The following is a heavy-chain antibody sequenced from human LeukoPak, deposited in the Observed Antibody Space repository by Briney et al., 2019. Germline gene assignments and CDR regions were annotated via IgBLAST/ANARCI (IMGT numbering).Heavy chain of an antibody. CDR1: GGSISSTSYY. Sequence: KPSETLSLTCTVSGGSISSTSYYWAWIRQPPGKGLEWIGSIYYSGSTYHNPSLKSRVTISVDTSKNQFSLKLSSVTAADTAVYYCARQDRYYYDSSAYYSWFDYWGQGTLVTVSS. D-gene: IGHD3-22*01. CDR2: IYYSGST. J-gene: IGHJ4*02. CDR3: ARQDRYYYDSSAYYSWFDY. V-gene: IGHV4-39*07.